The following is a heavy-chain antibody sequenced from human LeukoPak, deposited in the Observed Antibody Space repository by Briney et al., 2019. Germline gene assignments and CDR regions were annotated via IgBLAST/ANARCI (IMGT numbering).Heavy chain of an antibody. Sequence: SETLSLTCAVYGGSFSGYYWSWIRQPPGKGLEWIGEINHSGSTNYNPSLKSRVTISVDTSKNQFSLKLSSVTAADTAVSYCARANTVVVPAAMDYWAQETLVTV. CDR1: GGSFSGYY. V-gene: IGHV4-34*01. D-gene: IGHD2-2*01. CDR3: ARANTVVVPAAMDY. J-gene: IGHJ4*02. CDR2: INHSGST.